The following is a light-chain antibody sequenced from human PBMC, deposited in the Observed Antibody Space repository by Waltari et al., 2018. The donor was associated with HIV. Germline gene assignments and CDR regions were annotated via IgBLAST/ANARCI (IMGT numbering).Light chain of an antibody. J-gene: IGLJ2*01. Sequence: SYDLTQPLSVSVALGQTATITCGGNNIGRQNVCWYQQRPGQAPVLIIYRDNTRPSGIPERFSGSNSGNTATLTIRRAQAGDEADYYCQVRVSNSVVFGGWTNLTVL. CDR1: NIGRQN. V-gene: IGLV3-9*01. CDR3: QVRVSNSVV. CDR2: RDN.